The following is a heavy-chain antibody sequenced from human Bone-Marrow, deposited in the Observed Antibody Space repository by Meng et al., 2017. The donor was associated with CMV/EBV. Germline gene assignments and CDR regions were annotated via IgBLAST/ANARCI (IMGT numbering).Heavy chain of an antibody. Sequence: SETLCSTCTVSGGSISSYYWSWIRKPPGKGLEWIGYIDYSGSTNYTPSLKSRVTISVDTSKNQFSLKLSSVTAADTAVYYCARDSGVYGMDVWGQGTTVTVSS. D-gene: IGHD3-10*01. CDR3: ARDSGVYGMDV. J-gene: IGHJ6*02. CDR1: GGSISSYY. CDR2: IDYSGST. V-gene: IGHV4-59*01.